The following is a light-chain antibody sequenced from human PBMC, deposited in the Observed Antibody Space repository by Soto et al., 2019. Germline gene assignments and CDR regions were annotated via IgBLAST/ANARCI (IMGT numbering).Light chain of an antibody. CDR3: SSHSSSSAYYV. J-gene: IGLJ1*01. CDR1: SSDIGYYDY. CDR2: EVN. V-gene: IGLV2-14*01. Sequence: QSALAQPASVSGSPGQSITISCTGTSSDIGYYDYVSWYQHHSGKAPKLIIYEVNNRPSGVSNRFSGSKSVNTASLTTSGLQAEDEADYYCSSHSSSSAYYVFGTGTKVTVL.